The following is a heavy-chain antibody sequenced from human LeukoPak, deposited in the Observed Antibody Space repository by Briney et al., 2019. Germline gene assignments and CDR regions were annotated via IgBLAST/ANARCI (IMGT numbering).Heavy chain of an antibody. J-gene: IGHJ3*02. CDR3: ARANHGYDFWSGYYPYAFDI. CDR2: IYYSGST. D-gene: IGHD3-3*01. Sequence: SETLSLTCTVSGGSISSYYWSWIRQPPGKGLEWIGYIYYSGSTNYNPSLKSRVTISVDTSKNQFSLKLSSVTAADTAVYYCARANHGYDFWSGYYPYAFDIWGQGTMVTVSS. V-gene: IGHV4-59*01. CDR1: GGSISSYY.